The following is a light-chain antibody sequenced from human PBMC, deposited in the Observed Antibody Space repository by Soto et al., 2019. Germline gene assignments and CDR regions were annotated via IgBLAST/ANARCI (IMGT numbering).Light chain of an antibody. CDR2: GAS. V-gene: IGKV3-15*01. Sequence: EIVMTPSPATLAVSPCERAALSFSASQSVSSNLAWYQQKPGQAPRLLIYGASTRATGIPARFSGSGSGTEFTLTISSLQSEDFAVYYCQQYNNWPPITFGQGTRLEI. CDR1: QSVSSN. J-gene: IGKJ5*01. CDR3: QQYNNWPPIT.